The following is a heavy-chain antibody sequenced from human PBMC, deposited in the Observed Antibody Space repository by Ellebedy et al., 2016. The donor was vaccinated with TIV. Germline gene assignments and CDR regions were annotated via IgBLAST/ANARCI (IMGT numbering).Heavy chain of an antibody. CDR2: ISSDQRFV. CDR3: VRIGYITSWYREAY. J-gene: IGHJ4*02. Sequence: GESLKISCAASGFTFSRRSMNWIRQAPGRGLEWVASISSDQRFVNYRDSVKGRFTVSRDNAKNTVYLQMNALRAEDTAVYYCVRIGYITSWYREAYWGQGTLVTVSS. V-gene: IGHV3-21*04. D-gene: IGHD6-13*01. CDR1: GFTFSRRS.